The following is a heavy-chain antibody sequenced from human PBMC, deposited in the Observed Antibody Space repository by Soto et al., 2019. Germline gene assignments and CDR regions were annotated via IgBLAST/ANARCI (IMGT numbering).Heavy chain of an antibody. Sequence: SGGSLRLSCAASGFTFSSYWMHWVRQAPGKGLVWVSRIYSDGSATDYADSVKGRFTISRDNSKNTLYLQMNSLRAEDTAVYYCAREKNDPPGWFERHYYGMDVWGQGTTVTVSS. D-gene: IGHD3-10*01. CDR2: IYSDGSAT. CDR1: GFTFSSYW. V-gene: IGHV3-74*01. J-gene: IGHJ6*02. CDR3: AREKNDPPGWFERHYYGMDV.